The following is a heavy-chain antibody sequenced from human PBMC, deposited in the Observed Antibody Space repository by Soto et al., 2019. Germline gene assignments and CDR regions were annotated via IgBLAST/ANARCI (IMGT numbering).Heavy chain of an antibody. Sequence: LSLTCTVSGASISDNYWNWIRQPAGKGLEWIGRVYSSGSAKYNPSLKSRVTMSVDTSKSQFSLRLNSVTAADAAVYYCARENYYYDTSGYYYVFDYRGHGTLVTVSS. CDR1: GASISDNY. J-gene: IGHJ4*01. CDR2: VYSSGSA. V-gene: IGHV4-4*07. D-gene: IGHD3-22*01. CDR3: ARENYYYDTSGYYYVFDY.